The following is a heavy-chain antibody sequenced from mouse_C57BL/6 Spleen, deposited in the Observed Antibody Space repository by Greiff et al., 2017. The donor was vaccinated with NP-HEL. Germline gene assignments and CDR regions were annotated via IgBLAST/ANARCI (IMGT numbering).Heavy chain of an antibody. D-gene: IGHD2-5*01. J-gene: IGHJ4*01. CDR2: IRSKSNNYAT. V-gene: IGHV10-1*01. CDR3: VRRPDYSNFYYAMDY. Sequence: EVQVVESGGGLVQPKGSLKLSCAASGFSFNTYAMNWVRQAPGKGLEWVARIRSKSNNYATYYADSVKDRFTISRDDSESMLYLQMNNLKTEDTAMYYCVRRPDYSNFYYAMDYWGQGTSVTVSS. CDR1: GFSFNTYA.